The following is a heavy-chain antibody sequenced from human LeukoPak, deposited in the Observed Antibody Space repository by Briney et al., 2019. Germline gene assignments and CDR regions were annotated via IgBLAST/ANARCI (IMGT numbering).Heavy chain of an antibody. Sequence: PSETLSLTCTLSGGSMTTHHWNWIRQTPGKGLEWIGYVFDSGRTKVNPSLKNRVTLSADTSKNQLSLRLSSVTAADTAMYYCTTIKRGDIFGYFDFWGQGILVTVSS. CDR1: GGSMTTHH. D-gene: IGHD5-18*01. V-gene: IGHV4-59*11. CDR2: VFDSGRT. J-gene: IGHJ4*02. CDR3: TTIKRGDIFGYFDF.